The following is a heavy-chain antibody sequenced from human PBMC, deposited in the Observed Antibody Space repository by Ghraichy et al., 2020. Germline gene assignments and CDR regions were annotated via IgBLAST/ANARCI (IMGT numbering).Heavy chain of an antibody. D-gene: IGHD3-22*01. CDR2: ISSGGSTK. Sequence: GGSLRLSCAASGFTFSRYEMNWVRQAPGKGLEWVSHISSGGSTKYYADSVKGRFTISRDNAENSLYLQMNSLRAEDTAVYYCARGAYESSGYLLYYGVDVWGQGTTVTVSS. CDR3: ARGAYESSGYLLYYGVDV. V-gene: IGHV3-48*03. CDR1: GFTFSRYE. J-gene: IGHJ6*02.